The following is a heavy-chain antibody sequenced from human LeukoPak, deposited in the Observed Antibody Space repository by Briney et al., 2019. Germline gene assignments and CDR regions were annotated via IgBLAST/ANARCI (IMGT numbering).Heavy chain of an antibody. J-gene: IGHJ4*02. Sequence: PGGSLRLSCAASGFTFDDYAMHWVRQAPGKGLEWVSGISWNSGNIDYADSVKGRFTISRDNAKNSLYLQMNSLRAEDTALYYCAKGGYSYGSYYFDYWGQGTLVTVSS. V-gene: IGHV3-9*01. D-gene: IGHD5-18*01. CDR2: ISWNSGNI. CDR3: AKGGYSYGSYYFDY. CDR1: GFTFDDYA.